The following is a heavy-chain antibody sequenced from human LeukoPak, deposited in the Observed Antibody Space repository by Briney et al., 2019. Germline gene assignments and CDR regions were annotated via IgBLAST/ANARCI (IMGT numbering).Heavy chain of an antibody. CDR2: ISSTTSYI. Sequence: GGSLRLSCAASGFTFSSYSMNWVRQAPGKGLEWVSSISSTTSYIYYADSVKGRFTISRDHAKNSLYLQMNSLRAEDTAVHYCAKERTSGSYGHLFDYWGQGTLVTVSS. V-gene: IGHV3-21*01. D-gene: IGHD1-26*01. CDR3: AKERTSGSYGHLFDY. CDR1: GFTFSSYS. J-gene: IGHJ4*02.